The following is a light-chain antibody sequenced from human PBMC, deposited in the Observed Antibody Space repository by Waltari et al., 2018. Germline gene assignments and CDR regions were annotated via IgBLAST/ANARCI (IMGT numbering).Light chain of an antibody. Sequence: IVLTQSPGTLSLSPGESATLSCRAGQSVSSGYLAWYQQKHGQAPRLLSYGASSRATGIPDRFSGSGSGTDFTLTINRLEPEDSGVYYCQQYGSSPPLTFGGGTKVEI. V-gene: IGKV3-20*01. CDR2: GAS. CDR3: QQYGSSPPLT. J-gene: IGKJ4*01. CDR1: QSVSSGY.